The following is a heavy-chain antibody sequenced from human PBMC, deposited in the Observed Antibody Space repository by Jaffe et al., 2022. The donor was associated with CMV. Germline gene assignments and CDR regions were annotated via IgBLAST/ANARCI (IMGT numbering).Heavy chain of an antibody. CDR3: ARVSGEWSFHEMDV. D-gene: IGHD3-3*01. V-gene: IGHV4-4*02. J-gene: IGHJ6*04. CDR2: ISHTGST. Sequence: QVQLQESGPGLVKPSGTLSLTCSVSGGSIRDSAWWSWVRQPPGKGLEWIGEISHTGSTNYTPSLKSRLTMSLDTSKKTFSLRLDSVTAADTAVYYCARVSGEWSFHEMDVWGNGTTVTVSS. CDR1: GGSIRDSAW.